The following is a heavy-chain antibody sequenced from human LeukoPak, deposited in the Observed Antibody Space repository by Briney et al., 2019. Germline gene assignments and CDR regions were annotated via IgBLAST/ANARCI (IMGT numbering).Heavy chain of an antibody. CDR3: ARRRVSAGIAAAGTGQFDY. Sequence: SETLSLTCTVSGGSISSGSYYWSWIRQPAGKGLEWVGRIYTSGSTNYNPSLKSRVTISVDTSKNKFSLKLSSVTAADTAVYYCARRRVSAGIAAAGTGQFDYWGQGTLVTVSS. V-gene: IGHV4-61*02. J-gene: IGHJ4*02. CDR2: IYTSGST. D-gene: IGHD6-13*01. CDR1: GGSISSGSYY.